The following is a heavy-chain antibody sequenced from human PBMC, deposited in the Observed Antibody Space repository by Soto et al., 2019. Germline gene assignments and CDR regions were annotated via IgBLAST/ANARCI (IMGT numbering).Heavy chain of an antibody. J-gene: IGHJ5*02. V-gene: IGHV4-34*01. CDR3: ARAGFDP. Sequence: SETLSLTCAVYGGSFSGYYWSWIRQPPGKGLEWIGEINHSGSTNYNPSLKSRVTISVDTSKNHFSLKLTSVAAADTAVYYCARAGFDPWGQGTLVTVSS. CDR2: INHSGST. CDR1: GGSFSGYY.